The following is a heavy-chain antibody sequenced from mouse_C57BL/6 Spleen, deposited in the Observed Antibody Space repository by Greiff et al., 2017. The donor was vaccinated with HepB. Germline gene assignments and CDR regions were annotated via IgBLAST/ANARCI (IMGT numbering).Heavy chain of an antibody. D-gene: IGHD1-1*01. CDR1: GYSFTDYN. V-gene: IGHV1-39*01. Sequence: VQLKESGPELVKPGASVKISCKASGYSFTDYNMNWVKQSNGKSLEWIGVINPNYGTTSYNQKFKGKATLTVDQSSSTAYMQLNSLTSEDSAVYYCARKGYGSSYVGWFAYWGQGTLVTVSA. J-gene: IGHJ3*01. CDR2: INPNYGTT. CDR3: ARKGYGSSYVGWFAY.